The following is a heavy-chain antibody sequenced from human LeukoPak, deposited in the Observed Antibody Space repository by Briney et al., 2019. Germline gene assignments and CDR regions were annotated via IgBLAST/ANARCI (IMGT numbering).Heavy chain of an antibody. V-gene: IGHV1-24*01. Sequence: ASVKVSCEVSGYSLTELSMHWVRQAPGKGPEWMGGFTLEDGDTIYARKFQGRVTMTEDASTDTAYMDLSSLRSEDTAVYFCVAANPGGLADYWGQGTLVTVSS. J-gene: IGHJ4*02. CDR3: VAANPGGLADY. D-gene: IGHD1-26*01. CDR1: GYSLTELS. CDR2: FTLEDGDT.